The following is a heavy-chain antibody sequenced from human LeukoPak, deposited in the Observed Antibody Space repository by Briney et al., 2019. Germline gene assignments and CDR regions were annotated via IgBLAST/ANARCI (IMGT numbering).Heavy chain of an antibody. CDR3: ASENYYDSSGNDAFDV. J-gene: IGHJ3*01. V-gene: IGHV3-7*04. Sequence: GGSLRLSCTVSGFTFSTYWMTWVRQAPGKGLEWVANIKQDGSEKYYVDSVKGRFTITRDNAKKALYLEMNSLRVEDTALYYCASENYYDSSGNDAFDVWGQGTMVTVSS. CDR1: GFTFSTYW. CDR2: IKQDGSEK. D-gene: IGHD3-22*01.